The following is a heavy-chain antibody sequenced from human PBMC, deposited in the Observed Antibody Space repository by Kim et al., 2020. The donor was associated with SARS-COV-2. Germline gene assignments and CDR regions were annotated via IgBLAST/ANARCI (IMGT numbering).Heavy chain of an antibody. CDR2: IYTSSSYI. Sequence: GGSLRLSCAASGFTFSNYTMNWVRQAPGKGLEWVSCIYTSSSYIWYADSVKGRFTMSRDNAKNSLSLQMDSLRAEDTAVYYCARGDTYMVNDAFDIWGQG. J-gene: IGHJ3*02. V-gene: IGHV3-21*01. D-gene: IGHD5-18*01. CDR1: GFTFSNYT. CDR3: ARGDTYMVNDAFDI.